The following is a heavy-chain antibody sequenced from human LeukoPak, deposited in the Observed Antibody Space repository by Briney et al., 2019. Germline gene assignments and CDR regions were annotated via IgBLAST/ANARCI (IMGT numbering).Heavy chain of an antibody. V-gene: IGHV4-61*02. Sequence: PSQTLSLTCTVSGGSISSGSYYWSWIRQPAGKGLEWIGRIYTSGSTNYNPSLKSRVTISVDTSKNQFSLKLSSVTAADTAVYYCARGTYYDILTQYNWFDPWGQGTLVTVSS. CDR2: IYTSGST. D-gene: IGHD3-9*01. CDR3: ARGTYYDILTQYNWFDP. CDR1: GGSISSGSYY. J-gene: IGHJ5*02.